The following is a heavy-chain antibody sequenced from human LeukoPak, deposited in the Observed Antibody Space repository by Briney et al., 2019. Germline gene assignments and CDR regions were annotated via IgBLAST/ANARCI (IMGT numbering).Heavy chain of an antibody. Sequence: ASVKVSCKASGGTFSSYAISWVRQAPEQGLEWMGGIIPIFGTANYAQKFQGRVTITTDESTSTAYMELSSLRSEDTAVYYCAWVEMATSYWYFDLWGRGTLVTVSS. CDR1: GGTFSSYA. V-gene: IGHV1-69*05. D-gene: IGHD5-24*01. J-gene: IGHJ2*01. CDR3: AWVEMATSYWYFDL. CDR2: IIPIFGTA.